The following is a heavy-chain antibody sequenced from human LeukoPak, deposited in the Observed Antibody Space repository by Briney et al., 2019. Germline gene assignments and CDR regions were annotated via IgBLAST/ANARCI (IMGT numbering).Heavy chain of an antibody. CDR3: ARVDYYDSSGYYYWGAFDY. V-gene: IGHV3-30*04. CDR2: ISYDGSNK. CDR1: GFTFSSYA. Sequence: GGSLRLSCAASGFTFSSYAMHWVRQAPGKGLEWVAFISYDGSNKYYADSVKGRFTISRDNSKNTPYLQMNSLRAEDTAVYYCARVDYYDSSGYYYWGAFDYWGQGTLVTVSS. D-gene: IGHD3-22*01. J-gene: IGHJ4*02.